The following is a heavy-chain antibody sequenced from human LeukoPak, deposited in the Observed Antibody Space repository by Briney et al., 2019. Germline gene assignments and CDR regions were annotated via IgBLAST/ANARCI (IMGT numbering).Heavy chain of an antibody. CDR3: ARERGGYYYDSSGYKNDAFDI. CDR2: IYYSGST. D-gene: IGHD3-22*01. V-gene: IGHV4-30-4*01. CDR1: GGSISSGDYY. J-gene: IGHJ3*02. Sequence: SETLSLTCTVSGGSISSGDYYWSWIRQPPGKGLEWIGYIYYSGSTYYNPSLKSRVTISVDKSKNQFSLKLSSVTAADTAVYYCARERGGYYYDSSGYKNDAFDIWGQGTMVTVSS.